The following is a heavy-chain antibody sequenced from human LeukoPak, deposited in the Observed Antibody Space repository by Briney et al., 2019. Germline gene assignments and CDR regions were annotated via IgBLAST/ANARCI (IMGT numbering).Heavy chain of an antibody. CDR2: MYDSGTT. V-gene: IGHV4-59*11. CDR3: ARHNNNYYPIDN. Sequence: PSPTLSPTCTVAAASISGHYCSSIRQPPRSGMEWIGYMYDSGTTNYNPSLKSRVTISIGTSENQFSLKLNSVTAADTAVYYCARHNNNYYPIDNWGQGTLVTVSS. CDR1: AASISGHY. D-gene: IGHD3-22*01. J-gene: IGHJ4*02.